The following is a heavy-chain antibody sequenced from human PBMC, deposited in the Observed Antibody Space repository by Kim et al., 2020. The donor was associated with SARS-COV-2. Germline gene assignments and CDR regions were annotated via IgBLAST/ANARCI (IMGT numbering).Heavy chain of an antibody. V-gene: IGHV4-34*01. D-gene: IGHD2-8*02. CDR1: GGSFSGYY. CDR2: INHSGRT. Sequence: SETLSLTCAVYGGSFSGYYWSWIRQPPGKGLEWIGEINHSGRTNYNPSLKSRVTISVDTSKNQFSLKLTSVTAADTAVYYCARRLSNTSGCGCHHCDLWG. CDR3: ARRLSNTSGCGCHHCDL. J-gene: IGHJ2*01.